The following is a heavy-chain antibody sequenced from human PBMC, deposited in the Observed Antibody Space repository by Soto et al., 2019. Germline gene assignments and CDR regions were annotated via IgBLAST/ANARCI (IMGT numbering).Heavy chain of an antibody. J-gene: IGHJ6*02. CDR1: GFTVSNYW. D-gene: IGHD3-3*01. CDR3: AKDRGEEGLKFLEWFGGMDV. V-gene: IGHV3-74*01. CDR2: IRSDGTT. Sequence: GGSLRLSCAASGFTVSNYWMNWVRQAPGKGLVWVSHIRSDGTTSYADSVEGRFTVSRDDAKNTFYLQMNSLRAEDTAVYYCAKDRGEEGLKFLEWFGGMDVWGHGTTVTVSS.